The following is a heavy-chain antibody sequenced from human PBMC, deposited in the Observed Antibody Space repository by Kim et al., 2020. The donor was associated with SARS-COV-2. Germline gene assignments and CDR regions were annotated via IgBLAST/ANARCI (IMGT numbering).Heavy chain of an antibody. J-gene: IGHJ4*02. D-gene: IGHD3-9*01. V-gene: IGHV3-11*04. Sequence: YAASLKGRFIITRDNARKSLYLQMNRLRAEDTAVYYCARVERNQMGLGLDWGQGTLVTVSS. CDR3: ARVERNQMGLGLD.